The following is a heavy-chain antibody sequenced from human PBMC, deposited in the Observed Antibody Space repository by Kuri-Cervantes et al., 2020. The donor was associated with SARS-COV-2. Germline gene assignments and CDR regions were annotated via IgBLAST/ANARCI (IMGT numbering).Heavy chain of an antibody. D-gene: IGHD5-12*01. CDR2: ISSSGSTM. V-gene: IGHV3-48*01. CDR1: GLTFSSDS. J-gene: IGHJ4*02. CDR3: ASLRGGYGVTYPY. Sequence: GESLKISCAASGLTFSSDSMNWVRQAPGKGLEWVSYISSSGSTMYYADSVKGRFTISRDNSKNTLYLQMNSLRAEDTAVYYCASLRGGYGVTYPYWGQGTLVTVSS.